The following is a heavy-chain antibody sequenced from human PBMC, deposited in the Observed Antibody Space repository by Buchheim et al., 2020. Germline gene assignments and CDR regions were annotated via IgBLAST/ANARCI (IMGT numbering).Heavy chain of an antibody. CDR1: GFSFNNYA. Sequence: EVQLVESGGGLVQPGGSLRLSCAVSGFSFNNYAMIWVRQAPGKGLEWVSAISGDGGSTYYADSVKGRFTISSDSSKNTLYLQMNSLRAEDTAVYYCAKDKGIVATSAFDYWGQGTL. CDR2: ISGDGGST. D-gene: IGHD5-12*01. CDR3: AKDKGIVATSAFDY. J-gene: IGHJ4*02. V-gene: IGHV3-23*04.